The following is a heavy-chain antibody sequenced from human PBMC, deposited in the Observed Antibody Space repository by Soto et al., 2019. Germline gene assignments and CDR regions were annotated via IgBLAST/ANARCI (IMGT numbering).Heavy chain of an antibody. Sequence: SETLSLTCTVSGGSISSRNYYWGWIRQPPGKGQEWIGSIYNSGSTDYNPSLKSQHKISVYTPKNQNSLKLRSVTAADTVMYYCASATYYYDSGRYNFDYWGQGALVTVS. J-gene: IGHJ4*02. CDR2: IYNSGST. D-gene: IGHD3-10*01. CDR1: GGSISSRNYY. CDR3: ASATYYYDSGRYNFDY. V-gene: IGHV4-39*01.